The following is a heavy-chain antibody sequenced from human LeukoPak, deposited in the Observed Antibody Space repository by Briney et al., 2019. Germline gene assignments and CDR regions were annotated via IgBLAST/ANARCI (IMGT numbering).Heavy chain of an antibody. CDR1: GFTFSSYA. CDR2: TSGSGGST. D-gene: IGHD6-19*01. Sequence: GGSLSISCAASGFTFSSYAMSWVHQAPGKGLKWVSATSGSGGSTYYADSVKVRITISRDNSKNTLYLQMNSLRAEDTAVYYCAKKGIAVAGTFDYWGQGNLVTVSS. J-gene: IGHJ4*02. CDR3: AKKGIAVAGTFDY. V-gene: IGHV3-23*01.